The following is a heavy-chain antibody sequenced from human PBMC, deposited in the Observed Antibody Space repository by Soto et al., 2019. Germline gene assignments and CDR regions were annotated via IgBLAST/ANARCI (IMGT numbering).Heavy chain of an antibody. V-gene: IGHV4-30-2*01. Sequence: PSETLSLTCAVSGGSISSGGYSWSWIRQPPGKGLEWIGYIYHSGSTNYNPSLKSRVTMSVDTSKNQFSLKLSSVTAADTAVYYCARDQIYYYGSGSYGPFDYWGQGTLVTVSS. CDR2: IYHSGST. J-gene: IGHJ4*02. CDR1: GGSISSGGYS. CDR3: ARDQIYYYGSGSYGPFDY. D-gene: IGHD3-10*01.